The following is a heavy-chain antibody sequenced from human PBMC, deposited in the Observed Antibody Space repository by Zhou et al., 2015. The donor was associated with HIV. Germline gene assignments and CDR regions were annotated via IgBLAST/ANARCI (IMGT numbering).Heavy chain of an antibody. CDR1: EYTLTNYY. J-gene: IGHJ4*02. Sequence: QVQLVQSGAEVKKPGASVKVSCKDSEYTLTNYYLHWVRQAPGQGLEWMGWINPISGGTNYAQNFQGRVTMTRDTSISTAYMELNRLRSEDTAVYYCASGGLDYYGSGSYYTGLGYWGQGTLVTVSS. CDR2: INPISGGT. V-gene: IGHV1-2*02. CDR3: ASGGLDYYGSGSYYTGLGY. D-gene: IGHD3-10*01.